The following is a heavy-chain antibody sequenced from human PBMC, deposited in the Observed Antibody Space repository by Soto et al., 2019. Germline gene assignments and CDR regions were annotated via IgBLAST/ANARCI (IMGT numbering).Heavy chain of an antibody. CDR2: INAGNGNT. V-gene: IGHV1-3*01. CDR1: GYTFTSYA. J-gene: IGHJ4*02. CDR3: ARDRSHYGSGSYSPKPFDY. Sequence: ASVKVSCKASGYTFTSYAMHWVRQTPGQRLEWFGWINAGNGNTKYSQKFQGRVTITRDTSASTAYMELSSLRSEDTAVYYCARDRSHYGSGSYSPKPFDYWGQGTLVTVSS. D-gene: IGHD3-10*01.